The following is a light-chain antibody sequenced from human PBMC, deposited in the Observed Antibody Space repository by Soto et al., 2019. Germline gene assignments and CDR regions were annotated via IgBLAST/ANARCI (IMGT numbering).Light chain of an antibody. V-gene: IGLV2-14*01. J-gene: IGLJ2*01. Sequence: QSVLTQPASVSDSPGQSITISCTGTSSDVGGYNHVSWYQQHPGKAPKLMIYDVTNRPSGVSNRFSGSKSGSTASLTISGLQAEDEADYYCSSYTSSSTPHVVFGGGTQLTVL. CDR1: SSDVGGYNH. CDR3: SSYTSSSTPHVV. CDR2: DVT.